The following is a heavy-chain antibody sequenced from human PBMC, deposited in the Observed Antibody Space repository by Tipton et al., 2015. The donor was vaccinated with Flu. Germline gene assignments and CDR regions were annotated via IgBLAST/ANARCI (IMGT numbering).Heavy chain of an antibody. CDR1: GFTFSRYA. Sequence: SLRLYCAASGFTFSRYAMSWVRQAPGKGLEWVPTISGSGGRTCGRTCYADSVKGRFTISRDNSKDTLYLQMNSLRAEDTAIYYCAKVIPEIVSGLDYWGQGALVTVSS. CDR3: AKVIPEIVSGLDY. D-gene: IGHD5/OR15-5a*01. CDR2: ISGSGGRT. V-gene: IGHV3-23*01. J-gene: IGHJ4*02.